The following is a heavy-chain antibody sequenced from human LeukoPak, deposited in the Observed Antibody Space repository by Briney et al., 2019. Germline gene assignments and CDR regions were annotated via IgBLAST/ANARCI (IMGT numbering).Heavy chain of an antibody. J-gene: IGHJ4*02. CDR2: IYYSGST. Sequence: SETLSLTCTVSGGSISSGGYYWSWICQHPGKGLEWIGYIYYSGSTYYNPSLKSRVTISVDTSKNQFSLKLSSVTAADTAVYYCARGGDYGDPYYFDYWGQGTLVTVSS. CDR3: ARGGDYGDPYYFDY. CDR1: GGSISSGGYY. D-gene: IGHD4-17*01. V-gene: IGHV4-31*03.